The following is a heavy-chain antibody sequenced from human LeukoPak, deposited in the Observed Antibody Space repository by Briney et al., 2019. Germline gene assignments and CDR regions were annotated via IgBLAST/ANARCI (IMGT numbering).Heavy chain of an antibody. CDR2: MYTSGST. V-gene: IGHV4-4*07. D-gene: IGHD5-24*01. J-gene: IGHJ4*02. CDR3: ARGRRC. Sequence: SETLSLTCTVSGASISSYYWSWIRQPTGKGLEWIGRMYTSGSTNYNPSLKSRVTMSGDKSNNQFSLKLSSVTAADTAVYYCARGRRCWGQGTLVTVSS. CDR1: GASISSYY.